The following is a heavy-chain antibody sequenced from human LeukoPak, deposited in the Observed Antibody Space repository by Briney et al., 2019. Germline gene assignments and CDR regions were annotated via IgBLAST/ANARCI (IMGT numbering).Heavy chain of an antibody. V-gene: IGHV4-38-2*02. J-gene: IGHJ4*02. CDR2: FYHSGGT. D-gene: IGHD1-14*01. CDR1: GFSISYNYY. CDR3: VGGNPFDY. Sequence: PSETLSLTCTVSGFSISYNYYWGWIRQPPVKGLEWIGSFYHSGGTYYNPSLKSRATMSGDTSKNQFSLNLSSVSAADTALYYCVGGNPFDYWGQGTLVTVSS.